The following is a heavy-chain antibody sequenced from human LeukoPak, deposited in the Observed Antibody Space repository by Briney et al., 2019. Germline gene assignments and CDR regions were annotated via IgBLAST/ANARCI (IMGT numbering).Heavy chain of an antibody. Sequence: GGSLRLSCAASGFTFSSYAMSWVRQAPGKGLEWVSAISGSGGSTYYADSVKGRFTISRGNSKNTLYLQMNNLRAEDTAVYYCAKLDTAMVTYLDYWGQGTLVTVSS. V-gene: IGHV3-23*01. J-gene: IGHJ4*02. CDR2: ISGSGGST. CDR1: GFTFSSYA. CDR3: AKLDTAMVTYLDY. D-gene: IGHD5-18*01.